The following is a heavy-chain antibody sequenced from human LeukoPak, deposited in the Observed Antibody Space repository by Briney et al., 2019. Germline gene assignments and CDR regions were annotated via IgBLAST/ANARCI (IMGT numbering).Heavy chain of an antibody. CDR2: IIPIFGTA. J-gene: IGHJ5*02. V-gene: IGHV1-69*13. D-gene: IGHD2-2*01. CDR3: ARGRYCSSTSCYTSWFDP. CDR1: GGTFSSYA. Sequence: ASVKVSCKASGGTFSSYAISWVRQAPGQGLEWMGGIIPIFGTANYAQKFQGRVTITADESTSTAYMELSSLRSEDTAVYYCARGRYCSSTSCYTSWFDPWGQGTLVTVSS.